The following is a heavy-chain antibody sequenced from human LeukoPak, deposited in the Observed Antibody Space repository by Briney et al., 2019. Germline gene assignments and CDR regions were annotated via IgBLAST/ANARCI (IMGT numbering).Heavy chain of an antibody. Sequence: GGSLRLSCAASGFTFSSYAMSWVRQAPGKGLEWVSAISGSGGHTFYADSVKGRFTISRDNSKNTLYLQMNSLRAEDTAVYYCAKELGRYSAGLGMDVWGKGTTVTVSS. CDR2: ISGSGGHT. CDR3: AKELGRYSAGLGMDV. CDR1: GFTFSSYA. D-gene: IGHD3-9*01. V-gene: IGHV3-23*01. J-gene: IGHJ6*04.